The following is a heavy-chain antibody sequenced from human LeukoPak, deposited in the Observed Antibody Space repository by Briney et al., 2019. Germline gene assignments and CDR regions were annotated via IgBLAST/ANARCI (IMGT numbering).Heavy chain of an antibody. CDR3: ARGELWIDY. CDR2: ISSGSRSI. D-gene: IGHD2-21*01. CDR1: GFTFCDYS. Sequence: GGSLRLSCAASGFTFCDYSMNWVRQAPGKGLEWVSFISSGSRSILYADSVKGRFTISRDNAKNSMYLQMNTLRAEDTAVYYCARGELWIDYWGQGTLVTVSS. J-gene: IGHJ4*02. V-gene: IGHV3-21*01.